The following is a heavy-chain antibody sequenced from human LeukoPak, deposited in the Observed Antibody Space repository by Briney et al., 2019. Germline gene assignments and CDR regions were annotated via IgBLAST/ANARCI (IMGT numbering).Heavy chain of an antibody. Sequence: GGSLRLSCAASGFTFSGYAMSWVRQAPGKGLERVSGISGSGGSTYYADSVKGRFTISRDNSKNTLYLQMNSLRVDDTAVYYCAKDRAVVVAATNGGNWGQGTLVTVSS. CDR3: AKDRAVVVAATNGGN. CDR2: ISGSGGST. V-gene: IGHV3-23*01. CDR1: GFTFSGYA. J-gene: IGHJ4*02. D-gene: IGHD2-15*01.